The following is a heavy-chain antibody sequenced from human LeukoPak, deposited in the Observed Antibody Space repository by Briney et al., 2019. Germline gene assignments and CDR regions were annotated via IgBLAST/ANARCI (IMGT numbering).Heavy chain of an antibody. CDR3: ARVIYQLLFIRAYGMDV. J-gene: IGHJ6*02. V-gene: IGHV3-21*01. D-gene: IGHD2-2*01. CDR2: ISSSSSYI. Sequence: GGSLRLSCAASGFTFSSYSMNWVRQAPGKGLEWVSSISSSSSYIYYADSVKGRFTISRDNAKNSLYLQMNSLRAEDTAVYYCARVIYQLLFIRAYGMDVWGQGTTVTVSS. CDR1: GFTFSSYS.